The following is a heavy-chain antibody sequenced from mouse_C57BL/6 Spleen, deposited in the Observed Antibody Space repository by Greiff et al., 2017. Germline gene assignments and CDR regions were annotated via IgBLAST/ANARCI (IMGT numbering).Heavy chain of an antibody. Sequence: QVQLQQPGAELVKPGASVKMSCKASGYTFTSYWITWVKQRPGHGLEWIGDIYPGSGSTNYNEKFKSKATLTVDTSSSTAYMQLSSLTSEDSAVYYCARQTTVVPGWYFDVWGTGTTVTVSS. J-gene: IGHJ1*03. D-gene: IGHD1-1*01. V-gene: IGHV1-55*01. CDR1: GYTFTSYW. CDR3: ARQTTVVPGWYFDV. CDR2: IYPGSGST.